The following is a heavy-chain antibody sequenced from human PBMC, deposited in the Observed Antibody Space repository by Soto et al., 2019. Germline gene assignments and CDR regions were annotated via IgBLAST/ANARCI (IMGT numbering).Heavy chain of an antibody. D-gene: IGHD2-2*01. Sequence: GGSLRLSYAASGFTFDDYAMHWVRQAPGKGLEWVSGSSWNSGSIGYADSVKGRFTISRDNAKNSLYLQMNSLRAEDTALYYCAKELTWSSTSYYYYMDVWGKGTTVTVSS. CDR3: AKELTWSSTSYYYYMDV. J-gene: IGHJ6*03. V-gene: IGHV3-9*01. CDR2: SSWNSGSI. CDR1: GFTFDDYA.